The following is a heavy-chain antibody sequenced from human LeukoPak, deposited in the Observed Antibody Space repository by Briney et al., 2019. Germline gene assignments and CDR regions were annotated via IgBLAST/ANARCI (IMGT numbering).Heavy chain of an antibody. D-gene: IGHD1-26*01. V-gene: IGHV4-39*07. Sequence: SETLSLTCTVSGGSISSSSYYWGWIRQPPGKGLEWIGRIYTSGSTNYNPSLKSRVTMSVDTSKNQFSLKLSSVTAADTAVYYCARQLRSGSYYEDYWGQGTLVTVSS. CDR3: ARQLRSGSYYEDY. J-gene: IGHJ4*02. CDR2: IYTSGST. CDR1: GGSISSSSYY.